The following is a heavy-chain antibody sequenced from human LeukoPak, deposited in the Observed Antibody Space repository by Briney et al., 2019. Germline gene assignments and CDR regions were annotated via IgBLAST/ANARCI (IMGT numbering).Heavy chain of an antibody. CDR3: AKTVAGYWYFDL. J-gene: IGHJ2*01. CDR1: GGSISSYY. CDR2: IYYSGST. Sequence: SETLSLTCTVSGGSISSYYWSWIRQPPGKGLEWIGYIYYSGSTNYNPSLKSRVTISVDPSKNQFSLKLNSVTAADTAVYYCAKTVAGYWYFDLRGRGTLVTVSS. D-gene: IGHD6-19*01. V-gene: IGHV4-59*08.